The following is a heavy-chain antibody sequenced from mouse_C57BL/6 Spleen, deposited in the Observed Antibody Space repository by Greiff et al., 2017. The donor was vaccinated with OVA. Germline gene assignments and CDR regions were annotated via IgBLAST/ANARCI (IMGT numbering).Heavy chain of an antibody. Sequence: EVHLVESGGGLVKPGGSLKLSCAASGFTFSDYGMHWVRQAPEKGLEWVAYISSGSSTIYYADTVKGRFTISRDNAKNTLFLQMTSLRSEDTAMYYCANYYGSSYRGYFDVWGTGTTVTVSS. CDR1: GFTFSDYG. CDR3: ANYYGSSYRGYFDV. D-gene: IGHD1-1*01. J-gene: IGHJ1*03. V-gene: IGHV5-17*01. CDR2: ISSGSSTI.